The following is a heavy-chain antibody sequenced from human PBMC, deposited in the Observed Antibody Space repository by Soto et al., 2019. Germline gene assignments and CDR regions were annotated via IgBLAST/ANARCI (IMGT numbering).Heavy chain of an antibody. CDR3: ASDLRHALPAGPRVRSYYYCGMDV. Sequence: QVQLVQSGAEVKKPGSSVQVSCKASGGTFSSYAISWVRQAPGQGLEWMGGIIPIFGTANYAQKFQGRVTITADESTSTVSMELSSLRSEDTAVYYCASDLRHALPAGPRVRSYYYCGMDVWGQGTTVTVSS. V-gene: IGHV1-69*01. CDR1: GGTFSSYA. J-gene: IGHJ6*02. CDR2: IIPIFGTA. D-gene: IGHD3-10*01.